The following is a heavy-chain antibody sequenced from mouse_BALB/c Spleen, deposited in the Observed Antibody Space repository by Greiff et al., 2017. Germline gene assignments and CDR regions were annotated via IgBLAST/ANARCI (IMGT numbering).Heavy chain of an antibody. CDR2: ISYSGST. CDR1: GDSITSGY. D-gene: IGHD1-1*01. CDR3: ARSLYYYGSRALDY. J-gene: IGHJ2*01. Sequence: EVKLMESGPSLVKPSQTLSLTCSVTGDSITSGYWNWIRKFPGNKLEYMGYISYSGSTYYNPSLKSRISITRDTSKNQYYLQLNSVTTEDTATYYCARSLYYYGSRALDYWGQGTTLTVSS. V-gene: IGHV3-8*02.